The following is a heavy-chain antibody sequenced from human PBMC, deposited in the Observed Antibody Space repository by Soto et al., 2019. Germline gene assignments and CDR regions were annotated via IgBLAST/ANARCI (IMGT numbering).Heavy chain of an antibody. CDR1: GFTFSSYA. V-gene: IGHV3-23*01. CDR3: AKDRAIAVAGTGYFDY. D-gene: IGHD6-19*01. CDR2: ISGSGGST. Sequence: EVQLLESGGGLVQPGGSLRLSCAASGFTFSSYAMSWVRQAPGKGLEWVSAISGSGGSTYYADSVKGRFTISRDNSKNTLYLQTNSLRAEDTAVYYCAKDRAIAVAGTGYFDYWGQGTLVTASS. J-gene: IGHJ4*02.